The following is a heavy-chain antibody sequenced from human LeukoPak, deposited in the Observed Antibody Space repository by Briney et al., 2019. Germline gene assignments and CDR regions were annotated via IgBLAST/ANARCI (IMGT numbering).Heavy chain of an antibody. CDR2: ISAKNGNT. Sequence: GASVKVSCKTSGYSFSNYGIVWVRQAPGQGLEWMGWISAKNGNTKSSQKVQGRATMTTDSSTGIAYLDLRSLRTDDTAVYYCARASDTSWPFENWGQGTLVTVSS. J-gene: IGHJ1*01. D-gene: IGHD2-2*01. CDR1: GYSFSNYG. V-gene: IGHV1-18*01. CDR3: ARASDTSWPFEN.